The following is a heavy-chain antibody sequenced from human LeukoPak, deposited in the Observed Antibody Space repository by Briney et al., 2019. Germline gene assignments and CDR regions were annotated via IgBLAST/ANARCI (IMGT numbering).Heavy chain of an antibody. CDR3: ARDPKNRRGRKWIDY. CDR1: GYTFTSYG. D-gene: IGHD2/OR15-2a*01. J-gene: IGHJ4*02. CDR2: ISAYNGNT. V-gene: IGHV1-18*01. Sequence: RWASVKVSCKASGYTFTSYGISWVRQAPGQGLEWVGWISAYNGNTNYAQKLQGRVTMTTDTSTSTAYMELRSLRSDDTAVYYCARDPKNRRGRKWIDYWGQGTLASVCS.